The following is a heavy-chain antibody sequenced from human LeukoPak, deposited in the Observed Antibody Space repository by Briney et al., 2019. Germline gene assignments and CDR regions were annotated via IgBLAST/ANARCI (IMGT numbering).Heavy chain of an antibody. Sequence: SVKVSCKASGGTFSSYAISWVRQAPGQGLEWMGGIIPIFGTADYAQKFQGRVTITTDESTSTAYMELRSLRSDDTAVYYCAREGSGSYSSGYYYYYMDVWGKGTTVTVSS. CDR3: AREGSGSYSSGYYYYYMDV. CDR1: GGTFSSYA. D-gene: IGHD1-26*01. J-gene: IGHJ6*03. CDR2: IIPIFGTA. V-gene: IGHV1-69*05.